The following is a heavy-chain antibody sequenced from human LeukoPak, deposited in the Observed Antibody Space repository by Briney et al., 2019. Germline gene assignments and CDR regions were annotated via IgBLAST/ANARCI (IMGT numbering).Heavy chain of an antibody. J-gene: IGHJ6*03. Sequence: GGSLRLSCAASGFTFSSYSMSWVRQAPGKGLEWVSAISGSGGSRYYGDSVKGRFTISRDNSKNTLYLQMNSLRAEDTAVYYCAKARGYCGGTSCYDYYMDVWGKGTTVTVSS. CDR2: ISGSGGSR. D-gene: IGHD2-2*01. V-gene: IGHV3-23*01. CDR3: AKARGYCGGTSCYDYYMDV. CDR1: GFTFSSYS.